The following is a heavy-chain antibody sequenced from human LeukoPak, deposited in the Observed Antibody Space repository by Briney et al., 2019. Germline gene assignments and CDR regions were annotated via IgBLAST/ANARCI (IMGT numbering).Heavy chain of an antibody. CDR2: IIPILGIA. Sequence: SVKVSCKASGGTFSSYTISWVRQAPGQGLEWMGRIIPILGIANYAQKFQGRVTITADKSTSTAYMELSSLRSEDTAVYYCARVGPSPYYDFWSGILDVWRKGTTVTVCS. J-gene: IGHJ6*04. D-gene: IGHD3-3*01. CDR1: GGTFSSYT. CDR3: ARVGPSPYYDFWSGILDV. V-gene: IGHV1-69*02.